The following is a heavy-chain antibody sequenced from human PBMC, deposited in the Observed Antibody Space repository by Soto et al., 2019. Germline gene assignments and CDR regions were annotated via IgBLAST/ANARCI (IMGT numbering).Heavy chain of an antibody. V-gene: IGHV3-23*01. D-gene: IGHD3-9*01. Sequence: LRLSCAASGFTFSTYTMNWVRQAPGKGLEWVSGIGCCSGSGTYYADFVKGRFTISRDNSKNMVFLQMNGLRAEDTAVYYCAKDRHPDRIWTFASCGQGTPVPVSS. CDR3: AKDRHPDRIWTFAS. CDR2: IGCCSGSGT. J-gene: IGHJ4*02. CDR1: GFTFSTYT.